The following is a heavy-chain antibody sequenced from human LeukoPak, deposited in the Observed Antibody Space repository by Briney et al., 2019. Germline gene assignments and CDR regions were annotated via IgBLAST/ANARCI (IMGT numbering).Heavy chain of an antibody. CDR1: GFTFSSSW. Sequence: PGGSLRLSCRASGFTFSSSWMHWVRQAPGKGLVWVSRIRHDGTITDYADPVKGRFTISRDNNQNILFLQMNSLRPDDTAVYYCVRGGSPSGYWGQGTLVAVSS. CDR2: IRHDGTIT. CDR3: VRGGSPSGY. J-gene: IGHJ4*02. V-gene: IGHV3-74*01. D-gene: IGHD6-19*01.